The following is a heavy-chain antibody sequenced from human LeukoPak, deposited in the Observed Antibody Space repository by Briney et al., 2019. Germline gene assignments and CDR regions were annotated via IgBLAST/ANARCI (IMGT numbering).Heavy chain of an antibody. CDR1: GYTFSSYY. D-gene: IGHD5-18*01. V-gene: IGHV1-46*01. J-gene: IGHJ4*02. CDR3: ARDVMGYSYGPRDSYFDY. Sequence: ASVKVSCKASGYTFSSYYMHWVRQAPGQGLEWMGIINPSGGSTSYAQKFQGRITMTRDTSTSTVYMELSSLRSEDTAVYYCARDVMGYSYGPRDSYFDYWGQGTLVTVSS. CDR2: INPSGGST.